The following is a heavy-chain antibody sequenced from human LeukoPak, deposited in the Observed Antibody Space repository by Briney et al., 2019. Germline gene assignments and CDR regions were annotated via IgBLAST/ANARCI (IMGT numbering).Heavy chain of an antibody. CDR2: ISGSGGST. D-gene: IGHD6-13*01. Sequence: TGGSLRLSCAASGFTFSSYAMSWVRLAPGKGLEWVSAISGSGGSTYYADSVKGRFTISRDNSKNTLYLQMNSLRAEDTAVYYCAKARQLVPYNWFDPWGQGTLVTVSS. V-gene: IGHV3-23*01. CDR3: AKARQLVPYNWFDP. CDR1: GFTFSSYA. J-gene: IGHJ5*02.